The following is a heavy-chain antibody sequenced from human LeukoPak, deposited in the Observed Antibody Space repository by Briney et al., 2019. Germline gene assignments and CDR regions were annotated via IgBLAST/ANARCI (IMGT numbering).Heavy chain of an antibody. CDR1: GFTVSSNY. D-gene: IGHD2-21*02. Sequence: GGSLRLSCAASGFTVSSNYMSWVRQAPGKGLEWVSVIYSGGSTYYADSVKGRFTISRDNAKNSLYLQMNSLRAEDTAVYYCARDSTLRLIDYWGQGTLVTVSS. CDR3: ARDSTLRLIDY. V-gene: IGHV3-66*01. J-gene: IGHJ4*02. CDR2: IYSGGST.